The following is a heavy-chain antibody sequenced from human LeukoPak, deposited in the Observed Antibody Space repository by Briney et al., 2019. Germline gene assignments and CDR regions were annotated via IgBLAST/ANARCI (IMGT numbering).Heavy chain of an antibody. CDR1: GGSISSYY. CDR3: ATSRGNSGYYYDY. V-gene: IGHV4-59*01. CDR2: IYYSGST. D-gene: IGHD3-22*01. J-gene: IGHJ4*02. Sequence: PSETLSLTCTVSGGSISSYYWSWIRQPPGKGLEWIGYIYYSGSTNYKPSLKSRVTISVDTSKNQFSLKLSSVTAADTAVYYCATSRGNSGYYYDYWGQGTLVTVSS.